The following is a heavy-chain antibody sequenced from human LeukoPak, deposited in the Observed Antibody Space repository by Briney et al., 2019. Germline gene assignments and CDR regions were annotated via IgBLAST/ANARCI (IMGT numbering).Heavy chain of an antibody. J-gene: IGHJ6*02. CDR3: ARHNHIGSGAYYYYGMDV. CDR1: GYSFTSYW. D-gene: IGHD3-10*01. Sequence: GESLKISCKGSGYSFTSYWIGWVRQMPGKGLEWMGIIYPGDSDTRYSPSFQGQVTISADKSISTAYLQWSSLKASDTAMYYCARHNHIGSGAYYYYGMDVWGQGTTVTVSS. CDR2: IYPGDSDT. V-gene: IGHV5-51*01.